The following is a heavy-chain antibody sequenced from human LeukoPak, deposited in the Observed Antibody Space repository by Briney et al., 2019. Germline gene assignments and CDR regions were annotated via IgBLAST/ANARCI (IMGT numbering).Heavy chain of an antibody. Sequence: ASVKGSCKASGYTFTSYGGSWVRHAPGQGLEWMRWITAYNGNTNYAHKFQGRVTMTTDTSTTTAYMELRSLRSDDTAVYYCARTRGGAYNYCGMDVWGQGTTVTVS. D-gene: IGHD3-10*01. CDR1: GYTFTSYG. CDR2: ITAYNGNT. CDR3: ARTRGGAYNYCGMDV. J-gene: IGHJ6*02. V-gene: IGHV1-18*01.